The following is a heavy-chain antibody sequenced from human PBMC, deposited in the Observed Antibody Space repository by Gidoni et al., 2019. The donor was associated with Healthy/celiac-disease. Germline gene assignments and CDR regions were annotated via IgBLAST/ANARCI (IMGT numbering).Heavy chain of an antibody. V-gene: IGHV4-34*01. CDR3: ARRGHYDFWSGYQSRDYGMDV. D-gene: IGHD3-3*01. J-gene: IGHJ6*02. CDR1: GGSFSGYY. CDR2: IHHSGST. Sequence: QVQLQQWGAGLLKPSETLSLTCAVYGGSFSGYYWSWIRQPPGKGLEWIGEIHHSGSTNYNPSLKSRVTISVDTSKNQFSLKLSSVTAADTAVYYCARRGHYDFWSGYQSRDYGMDVWGQGTTVTVSS.